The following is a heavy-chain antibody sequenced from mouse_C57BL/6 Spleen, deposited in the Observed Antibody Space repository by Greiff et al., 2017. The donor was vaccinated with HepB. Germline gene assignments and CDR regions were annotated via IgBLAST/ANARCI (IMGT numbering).Heavy chain of an antibody. D-gene: IGHD3-2*02. CDR1: GYTFTSYW. CDR2: IDPSDSYT. CDR3: SGGLRRDYAMDY. Sequence: VQLQQPGAELVRPGTSVKLSCKASGYTFTSYWMHWVKQRPGQGLEWIGVIDPSDSYTNYNQKFKGKATLTVHTSSSTAYMQLSSLTSEDSAVYYWSGGLRRDYAMDYWGQGTSVTVSS. V-gene: IGHV1-59*01. J-gene: IGHJ4*01.